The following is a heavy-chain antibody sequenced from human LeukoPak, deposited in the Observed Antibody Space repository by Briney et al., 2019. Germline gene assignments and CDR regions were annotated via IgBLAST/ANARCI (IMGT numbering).Heavy chain of an antibody. CDR1: GFTFSSYA. D-gene: IGHD3-3*01. V-gene: IGHV3-23*01. CDR2: ISGSGGST. CDR3: AKEYRVLGARGYDFWSGYPRAFDY. J-gene: IGHJ4*02. Sequence: GGSLRLSCAASGFTFSSYAMSWVRQAPGKGLEWVSAISGSGGSTYYADSVKGRFTISRDNSKNTLYLQMNSLGAEDTAVYYCAKEYRVLGARGYDFWSGYPRAFDYWGPGTLVTVSS.